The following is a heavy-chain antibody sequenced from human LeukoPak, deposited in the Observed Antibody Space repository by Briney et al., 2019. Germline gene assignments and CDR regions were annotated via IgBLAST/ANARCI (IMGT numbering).Heavy chain of an antibody. Sequence: GGSLRLSCEASGFNVSSNYMTWVRQAPGKGLEWVSLIYGDGTTDYADSVKGRFHISRHNSKNTLYLQMNSLRAEDTAVYYCARGIIYLDYWGQGTLVTVAS. J-gene: IGHJ4*02. V-gene: IGHV3-53*04. CDR3: ARGIIYLDY. CDR1: GFNVSSNY. CDR2: IYGDGTT. D-gene: IGHD3-10*01.